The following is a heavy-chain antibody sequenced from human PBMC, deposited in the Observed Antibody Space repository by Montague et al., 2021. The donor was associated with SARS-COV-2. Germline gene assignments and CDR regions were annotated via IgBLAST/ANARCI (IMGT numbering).Heavy chain of an antibody. CDR2: MYYSGST. J-gene: IGHJ6*02. D-gene: IGHD3-10*01. V-gene: IGHV4-39*07. CDR3: ARDDIVLQGVTKGMDV. Sequence: SETLSLTCTVPSGSISSSNYYWGWIRQPPGKGLEWIGNMYYSGSTYYNPSLKSRVTISIDTSKNQFSLKLSSVTAADTAVYYCARDDIVLQGVTKGMDVWGQGTTVTVSS. CDR1: SGSISSSNYY.